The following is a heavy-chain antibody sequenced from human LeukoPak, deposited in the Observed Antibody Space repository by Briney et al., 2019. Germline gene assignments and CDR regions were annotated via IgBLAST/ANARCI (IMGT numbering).Heavy chain of an antibody. V-gene: IGHV3-20*04. CDR3: ARDQLGAVLYFDY. Sequence: GGSLRLSCAASGFTFDDYGMSWVRHAPGKGLEWVSGITWNGGSTGYADSVKGRFTISRDNAKNSLYLQMNSLRVEDTAVYYCARDQLGAVLYFDYWGQGALVTVSS. D-gene: IGHD1-1*01. J-gene: IGHJ4*02. CDR1: GFTFDDYG. CDR2: ITWNGGST.